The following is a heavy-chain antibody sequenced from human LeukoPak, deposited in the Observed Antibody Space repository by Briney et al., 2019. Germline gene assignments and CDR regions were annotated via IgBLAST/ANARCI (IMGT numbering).Heavy chain of an antibody. D-gene: IGHD4-23*01. J-gene: IGHJ4*02. CDR3: ARVGVDYSGNIIKYYFDY. CDR1: GGSISSYY. Sequence: SETLSLTCTVSGGSISSYYWSWIQQPPGKGLEWIGYIYYSGSTNYNPSLKSRVTISVDTSKNQFSLKLSSVTAADTAVYYCARVGVDYSGNIIKYYFDYWGQGTLVTVSS. CDR2: IYYSGST. V-gene: IGHV4-59*01.